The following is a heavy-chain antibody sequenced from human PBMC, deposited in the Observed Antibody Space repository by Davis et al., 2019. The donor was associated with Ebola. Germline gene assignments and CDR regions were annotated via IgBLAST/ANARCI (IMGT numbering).Heavy chain of an antibody. CDR1: GFTFSHAW. CDR3: AKGLCTNFSCSYNWLDS. Sequence: PGGSLRLSCAASGFTFSHAWMSWVRQAPGKGLEWVGRIKSITDGGATDYAASVKGRFTISSDASKNTLYLQMNSLKTEDTAVYYCAKGLCTNFSCSYNWLDSWGQGTLVTVSS. CDR2: IKSITDGGAT. J-gene: IGHJ5*01. V-gene: IGHV3-15*01. D-gene: IGHD2-8*01.